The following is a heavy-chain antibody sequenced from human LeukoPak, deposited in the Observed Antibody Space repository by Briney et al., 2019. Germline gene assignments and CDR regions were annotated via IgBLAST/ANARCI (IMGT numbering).Heavy chain of an antibody. J-gene: IGHJ4*02. CDR2: ISSSSSTI. D-gene: IGHD6-19*01. V-gene: IGHV3-48*01. CDR3: ARGSGYSSGWY. CDR1: GFAFSSYS. Sequence: GRSLRLSCAASGFAFSSYSMNWVRQAPGKGLEWVSYISSSSSTIFYADSVKGRFTIPRDNAKNSLYLQMNSLRAEDTAVYYCARGSGYSSGWYWGQGTLVTVSS.